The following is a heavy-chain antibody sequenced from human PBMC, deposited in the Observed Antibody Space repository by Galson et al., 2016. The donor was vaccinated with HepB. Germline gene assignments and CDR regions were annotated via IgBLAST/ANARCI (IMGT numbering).Heavy chain of an antibody. CDR2: ISGDGRTI. J-gene: IGHJ6*02. Sequence: SLRLSCAVSGFIFSDYYMYWIRQPPGKGLEWISYISGDGRTIYYADSVKGRFTISRDNGKNSLYLQMNSLRAEDTAVYYCARGAMVRGNLFYYYGMAVWGQGTTVTVSS. V-gene: IGHV3-11*04. CDR1: GFIFSDYY. D-gene: IGHD3-10*01. CDR3: ARGAMVRGNLFYYYGMAV.